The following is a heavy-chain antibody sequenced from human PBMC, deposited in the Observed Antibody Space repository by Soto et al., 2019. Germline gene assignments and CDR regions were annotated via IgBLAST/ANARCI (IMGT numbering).Heavy chain of an antibody. CDR3: AKFFVETGSNSGWPWSFHY. Sequence: EVQLLESGGGLVQPWRSLRLSCAASGFTFSNYAMSWVRQAPGQGLDWVSVISGSGGTTYYADSVKGRFTISRHNSKNTLFLQMNSLRAEDAAVYYCAKFFVETGSNSGWPWSFHYWGQGTLVTVSS. J-gene: IGHJ4*02. V-gene: IGHV3-23*01. CDR2: ISGSGGTT. CDR1: GFTFSNYA. D-gene: IGHD6-25*01.